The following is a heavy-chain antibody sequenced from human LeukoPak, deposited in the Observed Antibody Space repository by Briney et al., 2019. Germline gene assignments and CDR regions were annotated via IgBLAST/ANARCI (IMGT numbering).Heavy chain of an antibody. CDR2: IYYSGST. J-gene: IGHJ4*02. D-gene: IGHD3-10*01. CDR3: ATLNPGELWSFDY. CDR1: GGSISGYY. V-gene: IGHV4-59*01. Sequence: SETLSLTCTVSGGSISGYYWSWIRQPPGKGLEWIGYIYYSGSTNYNPSLKSRVTISVDTSKNQFSLKLSSVTAADTAVYYCATLNPGELWSFDYWGQGTLVTVSS.